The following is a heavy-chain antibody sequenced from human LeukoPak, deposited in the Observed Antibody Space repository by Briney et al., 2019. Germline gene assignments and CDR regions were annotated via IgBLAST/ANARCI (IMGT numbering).Heavy chain of an antibody. CDR2: INPKSGGT. J-gene: IGHJ3*02. CDR1: GYTFTGYY. D-gene: IGHD3-22*01. V-gene: IGHV1-2*06. Sequence: ASVKVSCKXSGYTFTGYYMHWVRQAPGQGLEWMGRINPKSGGTNYTQKFQGRVTMTRDTSISTAYMELSRLRSDDTAVYYCARDADSSGYHDAFDIWGQGTMVTVSS. CDR3: ARDADSSGYHDAFDI.